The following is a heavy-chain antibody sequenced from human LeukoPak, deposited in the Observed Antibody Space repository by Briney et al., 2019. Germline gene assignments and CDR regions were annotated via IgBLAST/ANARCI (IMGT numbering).Heavy chain of an antibody. CDR3: ARRRYNFDY. CDR1: GGSISDYY. D-gene: IGHD1-1*01. Sequence: PSETLSITCSVSGGSISDYYWSWIRQPPGKGLEWIGYIYYSGSTYYNPSLKSRVTISVDTSRNQFSLKLSSVTAADTAVYYCARRRYNFDYWGQGTRVAVSS. J-gene: IGHJ4*02. CDR2: IYYSGST. V-gene: IGHV4-59*08.